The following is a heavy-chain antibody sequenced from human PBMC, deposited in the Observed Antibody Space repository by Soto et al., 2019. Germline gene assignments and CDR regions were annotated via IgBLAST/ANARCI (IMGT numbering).Heavy chain of an antibody. CDR3: AKSGQSSWANMDV. D-gene: IGHD2-2*01. CDR2: ISGSGDKT. V-gene: IGHV3-23*01. CDR1: GFTLSSYA. Sequence: EVQLLESGGGLVQPGGSLRLSCAASGFTLSSYAINWVRQAPGKGLEWVSTISGSGDKTYYADSVKGRFTISRDNSKNTLSLQMNSLRAEDTAVYYCAKSGQSSWANMDVWGQGTTVTVSS. J-gene: IGHJ6*02.